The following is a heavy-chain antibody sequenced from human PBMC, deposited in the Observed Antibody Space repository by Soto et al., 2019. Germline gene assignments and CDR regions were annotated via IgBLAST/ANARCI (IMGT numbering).Heavy chain of an antibody. Sequence: SETLSLTCTVSGGSISSRSYYWGWIRQPPGKGLEWIGSIYYSGSTYYNPSLKSRVTISVDTSKNQFSLKLSSVTAADTAVYYCARAAPRYCSGGSCYSERDYWGHGTLVTVS. CDR3: ARAAPRYCSGGSCYSERDY. D-gene: IGHD2-15*01. CDR1: GGSISSRSYY. J-gene: IGHJ4*01. CDR2: IYYSGST. V-gene: IGHV4-39*01.